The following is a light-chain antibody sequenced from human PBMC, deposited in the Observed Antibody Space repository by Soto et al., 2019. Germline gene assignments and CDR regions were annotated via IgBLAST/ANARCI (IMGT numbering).Light chain of an antibody. V-gene: IGKV3-20*01. CDR1: QSVSSY. CDR2: GAS. CDR3: QQYNTSQFT. Sequence: EIVLTQSPGTLSLSPGERATLSCRASQSVSSYLAWYQENPGQAPRLLIYGASSRATGIPDRFSGSGSGTDFTLTISRLEPEDFALYYCQQYNTSQFTFGQGTKLENK. J-gene: IGKJ2*01.